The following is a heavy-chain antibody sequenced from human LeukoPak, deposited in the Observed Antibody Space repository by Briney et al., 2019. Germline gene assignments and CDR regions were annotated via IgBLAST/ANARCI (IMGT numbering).Heavy chain of an antibody. CDR2: INPNSGGT. CDR3: ARVPPHCSSTSCYPSDVVHYYYYGMDV. Sequence: GASVNVSCKASGYTFTGYYMHWVRQAPGQGLEWMGCINPNSGGTNYPQKFQDWVIMTSDTYISTADMELSRLRSDDTAVYYCARVPPHCSSTSCYPSDVVHYYYYGMDVWGKGTTVTVSS. CDR1: GYTFTGYY. D-gene: IGHD2-2*01. J-gene: IGHJ6*04. V-gene: IGHV1-2*04.